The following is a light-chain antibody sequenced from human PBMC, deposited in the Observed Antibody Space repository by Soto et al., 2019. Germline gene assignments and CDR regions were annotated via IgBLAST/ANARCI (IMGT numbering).Light chain of an antibody. CDR3: QQYYRAPRT. V-gene: IGKV4-1*01. Sequence: DIVMTQSPDSLAVSLGERATINCTSGRSLFYSPHNKSYLAWYQQKVGQPPQMLIYWAFTRESGVPDRFRGSGSGTDFTLTISSLQAVDVAVYYCQQYYRAPRTFGQGTKVE. CDR1: RSLFYSPHNKSY. J-gene: IGKJ2*01. CDR2: WAF.